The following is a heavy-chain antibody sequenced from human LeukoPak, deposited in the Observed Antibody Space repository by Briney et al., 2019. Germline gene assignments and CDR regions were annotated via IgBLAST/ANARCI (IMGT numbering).Heavy chain of an antibody. CDR2: INHSGST. V-gene: IGHV4-34*01. J-gene: IGHJ6*02. D-gene: IGHD6-6*01. Sequence: ASETLSLTCAVYGGSFSGYYWSWIRQPPGKGLEWIGEINHSGSTNYNPSLKSRVTISVDTSKNQFSLKLSSVTAADTAVYYCARDSRLGGDYYYGMDVWGQGTTVTVS. CDR1: GGSFSGYY. CDR3: ARDSRLGGDYYYGMDV.